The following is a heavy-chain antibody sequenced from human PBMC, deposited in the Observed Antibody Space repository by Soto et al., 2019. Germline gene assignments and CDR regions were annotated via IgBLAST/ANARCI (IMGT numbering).Heavy chain of an antibody. D-gene: IGHD6-19*01. CDR2: IYWNDDK. J-gene: IGHJ5*02. Sequence: SGPTLVNPTQTLTLTCIFSVFSLGTRGLGVGWIRQPPGKALEWLGFIYWNDDKRYSPSLKSRLTITKDTSKNQVVLTMTNMDPVDTATYYCAKSGSSGWYGWFDPWGQGTLVTVSS. CDR1: VFSLGTRGLG. V-gene: IGHV2-5*01. CDR3: AKSGSSGWYGWFDP.